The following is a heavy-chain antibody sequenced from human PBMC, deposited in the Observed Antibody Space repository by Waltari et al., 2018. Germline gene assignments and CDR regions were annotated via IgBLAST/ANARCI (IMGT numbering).Heavy chain of an antibody. CDR3: ARTVGATTDEWFDP. CDR1: GYTFTSYA. J-gene: IGHJ5*02. CDR2: INAGNGNT. Sequence: QVQLVQSGAEVKKPGASVKVSCKASGYTFTSYAMHWVRQAPGQRLEWMGWINAGNGNTKYSQKFQGRVTITRDTSASTAYMELSSLRSEDTAVYYCARTVGATTDEWFDPWGQGTLVTVSS. V-gene: IGHV1-3*01. D-gene: IGHD1-26*01.